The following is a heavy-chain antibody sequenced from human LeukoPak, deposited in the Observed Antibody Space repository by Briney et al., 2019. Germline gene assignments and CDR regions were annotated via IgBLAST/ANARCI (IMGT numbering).Heavy chain of an antibody. J-gene: IGHJ4*02. CDR3: AKDDSPGQEWLEVIDY. D-gene: IGHD3-3*01. Sequence: GGSLRLSCAVSGSTFSSYAMYWVRQAPGKGLEWVSGISGSGGSTYYGDSVKGRFTISRDNSKNTLYLQMNSLRAADTAVYYCAKDDSPGQEWLEVIDYWGQGTLVTVSS. V-gene: IGHV3-23*01. CDR1: GSTFSSYA. CDR2: ISGSGGST.